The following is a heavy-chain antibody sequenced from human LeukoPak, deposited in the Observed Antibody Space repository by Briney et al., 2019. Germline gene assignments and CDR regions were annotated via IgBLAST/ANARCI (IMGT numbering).Heavy chain of an antibody. J-gene: IGHJ6*03. CDR2: IWNDGRNK. Sequence: GGSLRLSCAASGFTLSRYGMHWVRQAPGKGLEWVAFIWNDGRNKYYADSVKGRFTISRDNSKNTVYLQMNSLRAEDTAVYHCARDAGGAVAATWDVGGKGTTVTVS. D-gene: IGHD6-19*01. V-gene: IGHV3-33*01. CDR1: GFTLSRYG. CDR3: ARDAGGAVAATWDV.